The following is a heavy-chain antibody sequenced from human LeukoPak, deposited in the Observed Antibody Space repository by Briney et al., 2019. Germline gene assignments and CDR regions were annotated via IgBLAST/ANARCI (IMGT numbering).Heavy chain of an antibody. D-gene: IGHD1-1*01. V-gene: IGHV3-21*01. CDR3: ARADWNDVRGD. J-gene: IGHJ4*02. CDR2: ISSSSSYI. CDR1: GFTFSSYS. Sequence: PGGSLRLSCAASGFTFSSYSMNWVRQAPGKGLEWVSSISSSSSYIYYADSVKGRYTISRDNAKNSLYLQMNSLRAEDTAVYYCARADWNDVRGDWGQGTLVTVSS.